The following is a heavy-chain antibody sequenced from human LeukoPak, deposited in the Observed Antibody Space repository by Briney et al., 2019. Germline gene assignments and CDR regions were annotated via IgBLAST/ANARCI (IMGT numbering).Heavy chain of an antibody. V-gene: IGHV3-7*03. Sequence: GGSLRLSCAASGFTFSSYWMSWVRQAPGKGLEWVANIKQDGSEKYYVDSVKGRFTISRDNAKNSLYLQMNSLSAEDTAVYYCARVTAMGRYAFDIWGQGTMVTVSS. CDR3: ARVTAMGRYAFDI. J-gene: IGHJ3*02. D-gene: IGHD2-21*02. CDR1: GFTFSSYW. CDR2: IKQDGSEK.